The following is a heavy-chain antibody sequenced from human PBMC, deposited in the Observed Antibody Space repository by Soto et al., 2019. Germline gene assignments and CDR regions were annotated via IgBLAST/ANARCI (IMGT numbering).Heavy chain of an antibody. CDR3: ARVLYSGYDL. D-gene: IGHD5-12*01. Sequence: PSETLSLTCTVSVGSITSYYWRWIRQPPGKGLEWIGYIYYTGSTNYNPSHKIRVPISVVTSKNQSSLKLSSVTAADTAVYYCARVLYSGYDLWGQGTPFTVSS. CDR1: VGSITSYY. J-gene: IGHJ4*02. CDR2: IYYTGST. V-gene: IGHV4-59*01.